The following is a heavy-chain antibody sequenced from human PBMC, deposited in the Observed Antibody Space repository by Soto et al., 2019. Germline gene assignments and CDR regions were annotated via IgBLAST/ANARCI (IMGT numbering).Heavy chain of an antibody. V-gene: IGHV4-30-2*01. D-gene: IGHD3-10*01. CDR2: IYHSGST. CDR3: ALQGSYRQAH. CDR1: GGSISSGGYS. J-gene: IGHJ4*02. Sequence: PSETLSLTCAVSGGSISSGGYSWSWIRQPPGKGLEWIGYIYHSGSTYYNPSLKSRVTISVDRSKNTLYLQMNSLRAEDTAVYYCALQGSYRQAHWGQGTLVTVSS.